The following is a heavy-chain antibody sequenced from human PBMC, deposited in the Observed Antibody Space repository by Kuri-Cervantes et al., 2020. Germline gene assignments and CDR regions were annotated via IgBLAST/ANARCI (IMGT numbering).Heavy chain of an antibody. J-gene: IGHJ4*02. D-gene: IGHD3-3*01. CDR2: ISGSGGST. CDR3: AKVRRITIFGVVTAFDY. CDR1: GFTFSSYS. V-gene: IGHV3-23*01. Sequence: GESLKISCAASGFTFSSYSMNWVRQAPGKGLEWVSAISGSGGSTYYADSVKGRFTISRDNSKNTLYLQMNSLRAEDTAVYYCAKVRRITIFGVVTAFDYWGQGTLVTVSS.